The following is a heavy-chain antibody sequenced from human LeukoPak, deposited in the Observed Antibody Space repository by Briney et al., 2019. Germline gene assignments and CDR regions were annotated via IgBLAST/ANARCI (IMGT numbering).Heavy chain of an antibody. V-gene: IGHV3-30*02. CDR3: AKVFITMVRVEGGSHFDY. J-gene: IGHJ4*02. CDR1: GFTFSSYS. CDR2: IRYDGSNK. D-gene: IGHD3-10*01. Sequence: RPGGSLRLSCAASGFTFSSYSIHWVRQAPGKGLEWVAFIRYDGSNKYYADSVKGRFTISRDNSKNTLYLQMNSLRAEDTAVYYCAKVFITMVRVEGGSHFDYWGQGTLVTVSS.